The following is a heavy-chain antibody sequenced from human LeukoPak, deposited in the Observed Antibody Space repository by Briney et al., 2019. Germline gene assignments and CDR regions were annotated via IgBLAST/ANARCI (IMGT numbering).Heavy chain of an antibody. CDR1: GFTFSSHG. CDR2: IWYDGSNT. Sequence: PGRSLRLSCAASGFTFSSHGMHWVRQAPGKGLEWVAVIWYDGSNTVYADSVKGRFAISRDNSRNMLYLQMNSLRDEDTAVYRCARGGDEKVCNFWGQETLVTVSS. CDR3: ARGGDEKVCNF. J-gene: IGHJ4*02. V-gene: IGHV3-33*01. D-gene: IGHD2/OR15-2a*01.